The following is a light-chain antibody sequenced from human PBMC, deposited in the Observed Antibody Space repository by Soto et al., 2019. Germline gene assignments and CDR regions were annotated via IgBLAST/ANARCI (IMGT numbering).Light chain of an antibody. CDR1: QSVSSN. Sequence: ENVMTQSPAPLSVSPGERAPLSCRASQSVSSNLAWYQQKPGQAPRLLIYGASTRATGIPARFSGSGSGTEFTLTISSLQSEDFAVYYCQQYNNWPGTFGQGTKVDIK. V-gene: IGKV3-15*01. J-gene: IGKJ1*01. CDR2: GAS. CDR3: QQYNNWPGT.